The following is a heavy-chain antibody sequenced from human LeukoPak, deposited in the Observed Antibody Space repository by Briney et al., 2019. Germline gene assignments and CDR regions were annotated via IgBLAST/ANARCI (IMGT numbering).Heavy chain of an antibody. J-gene: IGHJ4*02. D-gene: IGHD3-22*01. CDR3: ARVAYDSSGSVDY. Sequence: GGSLRLSCAASGFTFSSYAMHWVRQAPGEGLEWVAVISYDGSNKYYADSVKGRFTISRDNSKNTLYLQMNSLRAEDTAVYYCARVAYDSSGSVDYWGQGTLVTVSS. CDR2: ISYDGSNK. CDR1: GFTFSSYA. V-gene: IGHV3-30-3*01.